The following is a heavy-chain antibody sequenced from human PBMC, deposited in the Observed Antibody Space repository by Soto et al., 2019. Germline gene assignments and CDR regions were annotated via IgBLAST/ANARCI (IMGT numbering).Heavy chain of an antibody. J-gene: IGHJ4*01. Sequence: GSVKVYFKASGYPFTSYGISLVRQAPGQGLEWMGWISAYNGNTNYAQKPQGRVTMTTDTSTSTAYMELRSLRSDDTAVYYCARVKGAMVRGVPDYWGHGTLVTVSS. CDR2: ISAYNGNT. CDR3: ARVKGAMVRGVPDY. CDR1: GYPFTSYG. V-gene: IGHV1-18*04. D-gene: IGHD3-10*01.